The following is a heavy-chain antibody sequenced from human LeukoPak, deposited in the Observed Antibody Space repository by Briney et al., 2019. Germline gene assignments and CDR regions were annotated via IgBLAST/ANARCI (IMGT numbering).Heavy chain of an antibody. Sequence: GASVKVSCKASGYTFTSYAISWVRQAPGQGLEWMGRIIPILGIANYAQKFQGRVTITADKSTSTAYMELSSLRSEDTAVYYCARDGITMVRGVGLEDAFDICGQGTMVTVSS. V-gene: IGHV1-69*04. J-gene: IGHJ3*02. CDR1: GYTFTSYA. CDR3: ARDGITMVRGVGLEDAFDI. CDR2: IIPILGIA. D-gene: IGHD3-10*01.